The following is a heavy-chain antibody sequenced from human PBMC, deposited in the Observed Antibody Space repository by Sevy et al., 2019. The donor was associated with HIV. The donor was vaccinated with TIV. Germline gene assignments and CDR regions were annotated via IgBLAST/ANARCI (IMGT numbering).Heavy chain of an antibody. D-gene: IGHD1-26*01. CDR2: IYPGDSDT. V-gene: IGHV5-51*01. J-gene: IGHJ4*02. Sequence: GESLKISCKGSGYSFSSYWIGWVRQMPGKGLEWMGAIYPGDSDTRYSPSFQGQVTISADRSISTASLQWSSLKASDTAMYYCARLTLVDVGGPFEYWGQGTLVTVSS. CDR1: GYSFSSYW. CDR3: ARLTLVDVGGPFEY.